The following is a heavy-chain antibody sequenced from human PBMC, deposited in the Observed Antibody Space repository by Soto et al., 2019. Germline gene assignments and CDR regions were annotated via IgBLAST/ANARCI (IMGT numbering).Heavy chain of an antibody. V-gene: IGHV1-18*01. CDR2: ISAYNGNT. D-gene: IGHD4-17*01. Sequence: QVQLVQSGAEVKKPGASVKVSCNASGYTFTSYGISWVRQAPGQGLEWMGWISAYNGNTNYAQKLQGRVTMTTDTSTSTAYMELRSLRSDDTAVYYCARDLSGDYSFIPFFDYWGQGTLVTVSS. CDR3: ARDLSGDYSFIPFFDY. CDR1: GYTFTSYG. J-gene: IGHJ4*02.